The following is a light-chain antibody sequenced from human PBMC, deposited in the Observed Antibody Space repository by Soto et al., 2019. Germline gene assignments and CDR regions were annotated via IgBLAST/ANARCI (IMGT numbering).Light chain of an antibody. J-gene: IGKJ2*01. CDR3: QQYYSYPYT. CDR1: QGISSY. V-gene: IGKV1-8*01. Sequence: AIRMTQSPSSFSASTGDRVTITYRASQGISSYLAWYQQKPGKAPKLLIYAASTLQSGVPSRFSGSGSETDFTLTISCLQSEDFATYYCQQYYSYPYTFCQGTKLDIK. CDR2: AAS.